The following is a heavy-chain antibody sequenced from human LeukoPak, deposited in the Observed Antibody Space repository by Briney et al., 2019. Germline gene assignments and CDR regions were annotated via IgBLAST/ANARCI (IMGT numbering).Heavy chain of an antibody. CDR3: ARPIQAYYYGVDV. CDR1: GYTFTGYY. J-gene: IGHJ6*02. D-gene: IGHD5-24*01. Sequence: ASVKVSCKASGYTFTGYYMHWVRQAPGQGLEWMGWINPYNGNPNYAEKFQDRVTMTTDTSATTAYMELRSLRSADTAVYYCARPIQAYYYGVDVWGQGTTVTVSS. CDR2: INPYNGNP. V-gene: IGHV1-18*04.